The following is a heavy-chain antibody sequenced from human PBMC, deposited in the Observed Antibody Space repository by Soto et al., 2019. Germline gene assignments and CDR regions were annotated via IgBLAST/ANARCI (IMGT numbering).Heavy chain of an antibody. V-gene: IGHV3-30*18. J-gene: IGHJ4*02. CDR3: AKDRARYCGGGSCYSIFDY. CDR1: GFTFSSYG. D-gene: IGHD2-15*01. Sequence: QVQLVESGGGVVQPGRSLRLSCAASGFTFSSYGMHWVRQAPGKGLEWVAVISYDGSNKYYADSVKGRFTISRDNSKNTVYLLMNSLRAEDTAVYYCAKDRARYCGGGSCYSIFDYWGQGTLVTVYS. CDR2: ISYDGSNK.